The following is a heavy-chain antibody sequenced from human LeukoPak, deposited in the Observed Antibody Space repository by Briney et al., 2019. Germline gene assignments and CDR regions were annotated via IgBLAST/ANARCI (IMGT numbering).Heavy chain of an antibody. Sequence: SETLSLTCTVSGGSISSYYWSWIRQPPGKGLEWIGYIYYSGSTNYNPSLKSRVTISVATSKNQFSLKLSSVTAADTAVYYCARDRGSYRIWGQGTMVTVSS. D-gene: IGHD1-26*01. CDR3: ARDRGSYRI. V-gene: IGHV4-59*01. J-gene: IGHJ3*02. CDR2: IYYSGST. CDR1: GGSISSYY.